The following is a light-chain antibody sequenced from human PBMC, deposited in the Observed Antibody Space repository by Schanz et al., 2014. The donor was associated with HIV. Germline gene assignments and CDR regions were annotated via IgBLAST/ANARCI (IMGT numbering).Light chain of an antibody. CDR3: SSYAGSNSVI. J-gene: IGLJ2*01. V-gene: IGLV2-8*01. CDR1: SSNVGGYNY. CDR2: EVD. Sequence: QSVLTQPPSASGSRGQSVAISCTGSSSNVGGYNYVSWYQQHPGKAPKLMIYEVDKRPSGVPDRFSGSKSGNTASLTVSGLQAEDEADYYCSSYAGSNSVIFGGGTKLTVL.